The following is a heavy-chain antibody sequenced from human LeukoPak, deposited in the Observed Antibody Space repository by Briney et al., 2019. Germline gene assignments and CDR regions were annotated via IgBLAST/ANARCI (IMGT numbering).Heavy chain of an antibody. J-gene: IGHJ4*02. Sequence: ASVKVSCKASGYTFTSYDINWVRQATGQGLEWMGWMNPNSGNTGYAQKFQGRVTMTRNTSISTAYMELSSLRSEDTAVYYCARVQFIAAAATDYWGQGTLVIVSS. V-gene: IGHV1-8*01. CDR3: ARVQFIAAAATDY. D-gene: IGHD6-13*01. CDR1: GYTFTSYD. CDR2: MNPNSGNT.